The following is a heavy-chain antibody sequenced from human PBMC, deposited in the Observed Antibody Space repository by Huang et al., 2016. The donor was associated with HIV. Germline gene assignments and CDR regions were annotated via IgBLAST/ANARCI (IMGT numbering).Heavy chain of an antibody. D-gene: IGHD4-17*01. Sequence: QVQLVESGRGVVQPGGSLRLACAASGFTFSNYSMHWVRQAPGKGLEWGAVISYDDGSNTYFADSVKGRFTISRDNSKNTVYLQMSSLRADDTAVFYCARDVLRGLGYFDVWRRGTLVTVSS. CDR2: ISYDDGSNT. V-gene: IGHV3-30-3*01. J-gene: IGHJ2*01. CDR3: ARDVLRGLGYFDV. CDR1: GFTFSNYS.